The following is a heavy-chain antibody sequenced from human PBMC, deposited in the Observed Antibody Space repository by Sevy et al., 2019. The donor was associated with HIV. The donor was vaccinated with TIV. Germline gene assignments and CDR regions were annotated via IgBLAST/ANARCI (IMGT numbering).Heavy chain of an antibody. CDR2: ISSNGDNA. D-gene: IGHD1-26*01. CDR1: GFTFRTYA. Sequence: GGSLRLSCAASGFTFRTYAFHWVRQTPGRGLEWIGLISSNGDNAFYENSVRGRFTISRDISMNTLYLQMTSLTPDDTTVYYCARGPEWELTSFLSHWGQGTLVTVSS. V-gene: IGHV3-30-3*01. J-gene: IGHJ4*02. CDR3: ARGPEWELTSFLSH.